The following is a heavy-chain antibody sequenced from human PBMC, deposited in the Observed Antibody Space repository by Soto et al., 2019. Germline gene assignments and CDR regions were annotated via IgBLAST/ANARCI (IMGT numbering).Heavy chain of an antibody. D-gene: IGHD3-3*01. CDR3: AREGVFGLVKIIPPDY. CDR2: TSFDGSTQ. V-gene: IGHV3-30*03. Sequence: VQLLESGGGVAQPGGSLRLSCRASGFGFSSYGMLWVRQAPGKGPEWVAFTSFDGSTQYYADSVRGRFTISRDNSENTLYLQLDTLRVEDTAMYYCAREGVFGLVKIIPPDYWGQGAQVSVSA. J-gene: IGHJ4*02. CDR1: GFGFSSYG.